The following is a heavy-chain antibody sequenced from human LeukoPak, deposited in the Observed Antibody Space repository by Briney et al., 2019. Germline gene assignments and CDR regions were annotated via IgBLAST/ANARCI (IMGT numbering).Heavy chain of an antibody. Sequence: GESLKISCKGSGYSFSSYWIGWVRQMPGKGLEWMGIIYPGDSDTRYSPSFQGQVTISADKSISTAYLQWSSLKASDTAMYYCARLRYCSSTSCYRLDAFDIWGQGTMVTVPS. D-gene: IGHD2-2*01. J-gene: IGHJ3*02. CDR3: ARLRYCSSTSCYRLDAFDI. CDR2: IYPGDSDT. V-gene: IGHV5-51*01. CDR1: GYSFSSYW.